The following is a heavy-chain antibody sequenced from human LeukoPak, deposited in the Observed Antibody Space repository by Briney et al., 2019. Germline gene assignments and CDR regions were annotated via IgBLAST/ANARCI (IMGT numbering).Heavy chain of an antibody. CDR1: GGTFSSYT. J-gene: IGHJ4*02. CDR3: ARAGETADFDY. D-gene: IGHD3-10*01. V-gene: IGHV1-69*02. Sequence: GASVKVSCKASGGTFSSYTISWVRQAPGQGLEWMGRIIPILGIADYAQKFQGRVTITADKSTSTAYMELSSLRSEDTAVYYCARAGETADFDYWGQGTLVTVSS. CDR2: IIPILGIA.